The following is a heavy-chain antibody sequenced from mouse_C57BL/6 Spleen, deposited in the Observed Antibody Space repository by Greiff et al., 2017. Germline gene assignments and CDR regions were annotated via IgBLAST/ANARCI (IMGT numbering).Heavy chain of an antibody. CDR3: ARGGLGGLAMDY. D-gene: IGHD4-1*01. CDR1: GYSITSGYY. Sequence: ESGPGLVKPSQSLSLTCSVTGYSITSGYYWNWIRQFPGNKLEWMGYISYDGSNNYNPSLKNRISITRDTSKNQFFLKLNSVTTEDTATYYCARGGLGGLAMDYWGQGTSVTVSS. J-gene: IGHJ4*01. V-gene: IGHV3-6*01. CDR2: ISYDGSN.